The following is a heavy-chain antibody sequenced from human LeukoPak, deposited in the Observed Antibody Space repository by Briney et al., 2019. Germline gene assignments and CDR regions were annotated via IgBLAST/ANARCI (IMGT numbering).Heavy chain of an antibody. J-gene: IGHJ4*02. Sequence: PGGPLRLFCAPSGLPFSIYCMSGVPRSRGRGVEGVAHIKQEGNEKHYVDSVKGRLPLPRDHAKHSLYLQMKSLRREDNAVYYCASVSPNTVTTLQFCDFWGKGTLVTVSS. V-gene: IGHV3-7*01. D-gene: IGHD4-17*01. CDR3: ASVSPNTVTTLQFCDF. CDR2: IKQEGNEK. CDR1: GLPFSIYC.